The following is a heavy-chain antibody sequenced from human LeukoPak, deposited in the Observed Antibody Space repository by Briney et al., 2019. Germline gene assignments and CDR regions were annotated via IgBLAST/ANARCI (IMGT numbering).Heavy chain of an antibody. CDR2: ISPSGYT. V-gene: IGHV4-59*08. D-gene: IGHD4-17*01. Sequence: SETLSLTCIVSGGSISSSYWGWLRQPPGQGLEWIGYISPSGYTNSNPSLKSQVTISAATSKTQYSLCLTPVTAAATAADYCARHTRDRNYGDYDYWGQETLVTVSS. CDR3: ARHTRDRNYGDYDY. J-gene: IGHJ4*02. CDR1: GGSISSSY.